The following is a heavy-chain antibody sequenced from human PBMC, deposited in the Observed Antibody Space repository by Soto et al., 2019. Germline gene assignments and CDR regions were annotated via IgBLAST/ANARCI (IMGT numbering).Heavy chain of an antibody. D-gene: IGHD6-13*01. CDR2: VTRSGST. CDR3: AIDSRTAQQLVPHYYYGMNV. CDR1: GDSMDNNRW. V-gene: IGHV4-4*02. Sequence: PSETLSLTCAVFGDSMDNNRWWSWVRQSPGKGMEWIGEVTRSGSTNYNPSLKSRDTISIDTSNKHLSLHLSSVTAADTAVYYCAIDSRTAQQLVPHYYYGMNVWGQGTTVTVSS. J-gene: IGHJ6*02.